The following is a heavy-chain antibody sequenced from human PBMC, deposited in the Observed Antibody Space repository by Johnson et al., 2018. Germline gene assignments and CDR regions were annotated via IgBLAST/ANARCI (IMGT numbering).Heavy chain of an antibody. J-gene: IGHJ3*02. CDR3: ARDEGDAFDI. CDR1: GFTFSTYG. CDR2: IWYDGSNK. Sequence: QVQLRESGGGVVQPGRSLRLSCAASGFTFSTYGMHWVRQAPGKGLEWVAVIWYDGSNKYYVDSVKGRFTISSDNSKNTLYLQMNSLRAEDTAVYYVARDEGDAFDIWGQGTMVTVSS. V-gene: IGHV3-33*01.